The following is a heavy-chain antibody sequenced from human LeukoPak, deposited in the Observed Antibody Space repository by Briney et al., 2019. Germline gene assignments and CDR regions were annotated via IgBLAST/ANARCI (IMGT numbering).Heavy chain of an antibody. D-gene: IGHD6-19*01. CDR2: MNPNSGNT. CDR1: GYTFTSYD. CDR3: ARGRSSGWYYPFDY. V-gene: IGHV1-8*03. Sequence: GASVKVSCKASGYTFTSYDINWVRQATGQGLEWMGWMNPNSGNTGYAQKFQGRVTITRNTSISTAYMELSSLRSEDTAVYYCARGRSSGWYYPFDYWGQGTLVTVSS. J-gene: IGHJ4*02.